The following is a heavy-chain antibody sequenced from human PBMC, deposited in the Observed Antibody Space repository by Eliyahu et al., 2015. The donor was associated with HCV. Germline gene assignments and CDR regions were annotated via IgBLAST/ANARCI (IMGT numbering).Heavy chain of an antibody. CDR3: ARDLFFGGYYIHGMDV. CDR1: XFTFRSYA. V-gene: IGHV3-30*04. Sequence: QVQLVESGGGVVQPGRSLRLSCAASXFTFRSYAIHWVRQAPGKGLEWVAVISYDGSKKYYADSVKGRFTISRDNSKNTLYLQMNSLRGEDTAVYCCARDLFFGGYYIHGMDVWGQGATVTVSS. J-gene: IGHJ6*02. D-gene: IGHD6-25*01. CDR2: ISYDGSKK.